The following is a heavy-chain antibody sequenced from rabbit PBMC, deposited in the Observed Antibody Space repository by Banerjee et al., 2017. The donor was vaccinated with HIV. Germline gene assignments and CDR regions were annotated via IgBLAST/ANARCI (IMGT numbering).Heavy chain of an antibody. V-gene: IGHV1S45*01. CDR1: GFSFSDKYV. Sequence: QEQLEESGGDLVKPGRSLTLTCTASGFSFSDKYVMCWVRQAPGKGLEWIACIDAGSSGNTWYASWAKGRFTISMTSSTTVTLQMTSLTAADTAIYFCARYAAGSGYPLWGPGTLVTVS. J-gene: IGHJ4*01. CDR3: ARYAAGSGYPL. CDR2: IDAGSSGNT. D-gene: IGHD8-1*01.